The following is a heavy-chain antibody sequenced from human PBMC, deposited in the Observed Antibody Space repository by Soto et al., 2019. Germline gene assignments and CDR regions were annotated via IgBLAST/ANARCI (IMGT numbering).Heavy chain of an antibody. CDR2: IGVSDGRT. J-gene: IGHJ5*02. Sequence: EVQLLESGGGLVQLGGSRSLSCAVSGCTFSNFVMSWVRQAPGKGLEWVSHIGVSDGRTYYADSVKGRFTISRDNSKNTLYLHMNSLRAEDTAVYYCAKGGVATADFDPWGQGTLVTVSS. D-gene: IGHD5-12*01. CDR3: AKGGVATADFDP. V-gene: IGHV3-23*01. CDR1: GCTFSNFV.